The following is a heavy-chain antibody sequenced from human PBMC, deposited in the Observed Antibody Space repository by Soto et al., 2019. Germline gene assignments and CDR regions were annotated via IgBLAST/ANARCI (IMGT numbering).Heavy chain of an antibody. D-gene: IGHD6-19*01. V-gene: IGHV3-23*01. J-gene: IGHJ5*02. CDR2: VSSSGGST. CDR1: GFTFSSYA. Sequence: EEQLLESGGGLVQPGGSLRLSCATSGFTFSSYAMTWVRQAPGKGLEWVAAVSSSGGSTFHADSVKGRFTISRDNSKNPLYLQMKSLRAEDTAVYYRAKRISVNWFDPWGQGTLVTVSS. CDR3: AKRISVNWFDP.